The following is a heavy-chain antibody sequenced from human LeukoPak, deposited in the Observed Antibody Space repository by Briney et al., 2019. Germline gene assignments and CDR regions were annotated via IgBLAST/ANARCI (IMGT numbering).Heavy chain of an antibody. CDR3: AKREYCSGGSCYSGWFDP. J-gene: IGHJ5*02. CDR2: IIPIFGTA. Sequence: SVKVSCKASGGTFSSYAISWARQAPGQGLEWMGGIIPIFGTANYAQKFQGRVTITADESTSTAYMELSSLRSEDTAVYYCAKREYCSGGSCYSGWFDPWGQGTLVTVSS. D-gene: IGHD2-15*01. CDR1: GGTFSSYA. V-gene: IGHV1-69*01.